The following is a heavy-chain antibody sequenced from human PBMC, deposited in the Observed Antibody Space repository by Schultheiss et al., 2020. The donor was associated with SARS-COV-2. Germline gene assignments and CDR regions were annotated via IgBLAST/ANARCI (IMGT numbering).Heavy chain of an antibody. D-gene: IGHD3-16*02. CDR2: INPSGGST. CDR1: GYTFTDYY. Sequence: ASVKVSCKASGYTFTDYYMHWVRQAPGQGLEWMGIINPSGGSTSYAQKFQGRVTMTTDTSTSTAYMELRSLRSDDTAVYYCARETSGYPGFDYWGQGTLVTVSS. J-gene: IGHJ4*02. CDR3: ARETSGYPGFDY. V-gene: IGHV1-46*01.